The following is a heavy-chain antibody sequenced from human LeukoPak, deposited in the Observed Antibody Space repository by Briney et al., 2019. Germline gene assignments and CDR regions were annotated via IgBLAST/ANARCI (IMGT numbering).Heavy chain of an antibody. CDR2: ISSSGSTI. CDR1: GFTFSSYE. J-gene: IGHJ4*02. CDR3: ARNDYNFDY. D-gene: IGHD3-16*01. Sequence: GGSLRLSCAAYGFTFSSYEMNWVRQAPGKGLEWVSYISSSGSTIYYADSVQGRFTISRDNAKNSLYLQMSSLRAEDTAVYYCARNDYNFDYWGQGTLVTVSS. V-gene: IGHV3-48*03.